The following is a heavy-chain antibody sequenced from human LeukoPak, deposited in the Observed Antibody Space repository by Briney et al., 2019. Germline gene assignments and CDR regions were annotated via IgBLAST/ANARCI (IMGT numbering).Heavy chain of an antibody. Sequence: ASVNVSCKAFGYTFTDYHMHWVRQAPGQGLEWMGWINPKSGDTNYAQTFQGRGTKTRDTTISTAYMELSGLRSDDTAVFYCATLMAHLDYWGQGTLVTASS. J-gene: IGHJ4*02. D-gene: IGHD2-8*01. CDR3: ATLMAHLDY. V-gene: IGHV1-2*02. CDR2: INPKSGDT. CDR1: GYTFTDYH.